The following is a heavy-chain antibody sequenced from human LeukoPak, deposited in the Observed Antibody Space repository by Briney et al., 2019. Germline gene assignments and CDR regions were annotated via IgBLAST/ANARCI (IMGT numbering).Heavy chain of an antibody. V-gene: IGHV3-21*01. CDR2: ISSSSSYI. J-gene: IGHJ3*02. D-gene: IGHD6-19*01. CDR3: ARVVAVAGRAFDI. Sequence: PGGSLRLSCAASGFTFSSYSMNWVRQAPGKGLEWVSSISSSSSYIYHADSVKGRFTISRDNAKNSLYLQMNSLRAEDTAVYYCARVVAVAGRAFDIWGQGTMVTVSS. CDR1: GFTFSSYS.